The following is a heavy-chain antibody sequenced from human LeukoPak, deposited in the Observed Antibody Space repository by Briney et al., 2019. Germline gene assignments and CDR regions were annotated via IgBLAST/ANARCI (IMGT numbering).Heavy chain of an antibody. V-gene: IGHV1-2*02. J-gene: IGHJ4*02. CDR3: AAVWDMGVAAGPYYFDY. CDR1: GYTFIGYF. Sequence: ASVNVSCKASGYTFIGYFLHWVRQAAGQGLDGMGWINPYNGDKHQEPKFQGRVTMTRDTSITPAYMELIRLKPDDTAVYDWAAVWDMGVAAGPYYFDYWGQGTLVTVSS. D-gene: IGHD3-16*01. CDR2: INPYNGDK.